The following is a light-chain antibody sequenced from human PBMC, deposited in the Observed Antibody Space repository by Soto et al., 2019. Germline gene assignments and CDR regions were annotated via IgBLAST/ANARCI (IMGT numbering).Light chain of an antibody. J-gene: IGLJ2*01. CDR2: EVS. Sequence: QSALTQPASVSGSPGQSITISCTGTSSDVGGYNYVSWYQQHPGKAPKLMIYEVSNRPSGVSNRFSGSKSGNTASLTSSGLQAVDEADYYCSSYTSSSTLVVFGGGTKLTVL. V-gene: IGLV2-14*01. CDR3: SSYTSSSTLVV. CDR1: SSDVGGYNY.